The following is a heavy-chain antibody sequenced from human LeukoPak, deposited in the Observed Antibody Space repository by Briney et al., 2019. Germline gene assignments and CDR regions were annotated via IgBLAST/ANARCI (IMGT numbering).Heavy chain of an antibody. Sequence: PGESLQISCKGSGYSFTSYWIGWVRQLPGKGLEWMGIIYPGDSDTRYSPSFQGQVTISADKSISTAYLQWSSLKASDTAMYYCARRVIWRDGYNYDWFDPWGQGTLVTVSS. J-gene: IGHJ5*02. D-gene: IGHD5-24*01. CDR3: ARRVIWRDGYNYDWFDP. V-gene: IGHV5-51*01. CDR1: GYSFTSYW. CDR2: IYPGDSDT.